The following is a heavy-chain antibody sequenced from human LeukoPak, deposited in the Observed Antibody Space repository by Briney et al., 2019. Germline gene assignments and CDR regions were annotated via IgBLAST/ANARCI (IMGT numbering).Heavy chain of an antibody. CDR1: GDSINSLDL. D-gene: IGHD6-13*01. J-gene: IGHJ5*02. CDR2: MYLSGTT. V-gene: IGHV4-4*02. CDR3: ARPSSSWYNWFDP. Sequence: PSGTLSLTCTVSGDSINSLDLWSWVRQPPGKGLEWIGEMYLSGTTHSNPSVKSRVTISIDKSKNQFFLNLSSVTAADTAVYYCARPSSSWYNWFDPWGQGTLVTVSS.